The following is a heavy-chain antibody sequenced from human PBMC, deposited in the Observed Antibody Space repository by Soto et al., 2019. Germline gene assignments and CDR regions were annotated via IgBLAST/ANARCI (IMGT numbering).Heavy chain of an antibody. V-gene: IGHV3-15*07. CDR3: TTVRCTNGVCYFPAKYYYYGMDV. CDR1: GFTFSNAW. CDR2: IKSKTDGGTT. Sequence: PGGSLRLSCAASGFTFSNAWMNWVRQAPGKGLEWVGRIKSKTDGGTTDYAAPVKGRFTISRDDSKNTLYLQMNSLKTEDTAVYYCTTVRCTNGVCYFPAKYYYYGMDVWGQGTTVTVSS. J-gene: IGHJ6*02. D-gene: IGHD2-8*01.